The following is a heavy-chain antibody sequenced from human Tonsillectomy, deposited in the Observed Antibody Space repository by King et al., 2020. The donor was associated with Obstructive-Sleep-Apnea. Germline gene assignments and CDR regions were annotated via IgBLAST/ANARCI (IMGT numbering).Heavy chain of an antibody. D-gene: IGHD3-9*01. CDR2: INWDGSNT. J-gene: IGHJ6*02. V-gene: IGHV3-43*01. Sequence: VQLVESGGAVVQPGGSLRLSCAASGFSFDGYSIHWVRQAPGKGLEWVGLINWDGSNTYYADSVKGRFTISRDNSKNSLYLQMNSLRTADSALYYCAKEKLTRFFDAYGMDVWGQGTTVTVSS. CDR3: AKEKLTRFFDAYGMDV. CDR1: GFSFDGYS.